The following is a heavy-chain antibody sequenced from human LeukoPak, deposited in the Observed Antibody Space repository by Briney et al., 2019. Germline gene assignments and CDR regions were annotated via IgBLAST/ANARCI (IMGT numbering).Heavy chain of an antibody. CDR3: ARNYYYGSGSYYFDY. V-gene: IGHV3-48*01. J-gene: IGHJ4*02. Sequence: GGSLRLSCAASGFTFSSYSMNWVRQAPGKGLEWVSYISSSSSTIYYADSVKGRFTISRDNAKNSLYLRMNSLRAEDTAVYYCARNYYYGSGSYYFDYWGQGTLVTVSS. CDR1: GFTFSSYS. CDR2: ISSSSSTI. D-gene: IGHD3-10*01.